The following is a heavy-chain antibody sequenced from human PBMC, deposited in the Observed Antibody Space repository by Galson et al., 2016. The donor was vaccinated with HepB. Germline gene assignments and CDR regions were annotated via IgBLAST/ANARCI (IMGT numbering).Heavy chain of an antibody. J-gene: IGHJ5*02. D-gene: IGHD4-17*01. CDR3: AHRRGADDYGDPWLDENWFDP. V-gene: IGHV2-5*02. CDR2: IYWDDDK. Sequence: PALVKPTQTLTLTCTFSGFSLSTSGVGVGWIRQPPGKALGWLALIYWDDDKRYSPSLKSRLTITKDTSKNQVVLTMTNMDPVDTATYYCAHRRGADDYGDPWLDENWFDPWGQGTLVTVSS. CDR1: GFSLSTSGVG.